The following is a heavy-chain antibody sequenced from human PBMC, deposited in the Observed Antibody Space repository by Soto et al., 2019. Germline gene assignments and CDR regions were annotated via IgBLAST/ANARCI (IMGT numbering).Heavy chain of an antibody. CDR2: IIPIFGTA. CDR1: GGTFSSYA. J-gene: IGHJ4*02. CDR3: ARDYTPHGTVTPVSD. D-gene: IGHD4-17*01. Sequence: QVQLVQSGAEVKKPGSSVKVSCKASGGTFSSYAISWVRQAPGQGLEWMGGIIPIFGTANYAQKFQGRVTIIADESTSTAYMELSSLRSEDTAVYYCARDYTPHGTVTPVSDWGQGTLVTVSS. V-gene: IGHV1-69*12.